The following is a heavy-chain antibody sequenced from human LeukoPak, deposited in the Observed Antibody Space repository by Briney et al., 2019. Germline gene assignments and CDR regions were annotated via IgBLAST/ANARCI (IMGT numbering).Heavy chain of an antibody. CDR1: GFTVSSNY. D-gene: IGHD3-22*01. J-gene: IGHJ4*02. V-gene: IGHV3-53*01. CDR2: IYSGGSK. CDR3: AKDSLYYDSTGYYFDY. Sequence: PGGSLRLSCAASGFTVSSNYMSWVRQAPGKGLEWGSVIYSGGSKYYADSVKGRFTISRDNSKNTLYLQMNSLRAEDTAVYYCAKDSLYYDSTGYYFDYWGQGTLVTVSS.